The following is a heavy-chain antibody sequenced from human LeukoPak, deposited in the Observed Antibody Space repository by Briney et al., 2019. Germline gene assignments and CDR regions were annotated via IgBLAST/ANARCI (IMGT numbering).Heavy chain of an antibody. CDR2: INDSGTI. D-gene: IGHD1-7*01. CDR1: GGSFSHYY. Sequence: PSGTLSLTCAVYGGSFSHYYWSWIRQSPGMGLEWIGEINDSGTINYNPSLMSRVTISVDKSKSQFSLKLSSATAADTAVYYCARRWNYGRNYYIDVWGKGATVSVSS. J-gene: IGHJ6*03. V-gene: IGHV4-34*01. CDR3: ARRWNYGRNYYIDV.